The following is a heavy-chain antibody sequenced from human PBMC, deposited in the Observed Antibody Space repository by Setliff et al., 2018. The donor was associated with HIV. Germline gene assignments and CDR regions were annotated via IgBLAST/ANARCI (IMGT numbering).Heavy chain of an antibody. V-gene: IGHV3-30*04. CDR2: ISYDGTYK. Sequence: GGSLRLSCAASGFTFSSYAMSWVRQAPGKGLEWVALISYDGTYKYYADSVKGRFTISRDNSKNTLYLQVNSLTPEDTAVYYCARGRDASRQRMDVWGKGTTVTVSS. CDR3: ARGRDASRQRMDV. D-gene: IGHD1-1*01. J-gene: IGHJ6*04. CDR1: GFTFSSYA.